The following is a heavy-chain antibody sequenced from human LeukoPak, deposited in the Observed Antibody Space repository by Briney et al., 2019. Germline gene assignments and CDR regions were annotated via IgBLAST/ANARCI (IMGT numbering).Heavy chain of an antibody. Sequence: VASVKVSCKASGGTFSSYAISWVRQAPGQGLEWMGRIIPILGIANYAQKFQSRVTITADKSTSTAYMELSSLRSEDTAVYYCARVEAYYYGMDVWGQGTTVTVSS. CDR3: ARVEAYYYGMDV. CDR1: GGTFSSYA. CDR2: IIPILGIA. V-gene: IGHV1-69*04. J-gene: IGHJ6*02.